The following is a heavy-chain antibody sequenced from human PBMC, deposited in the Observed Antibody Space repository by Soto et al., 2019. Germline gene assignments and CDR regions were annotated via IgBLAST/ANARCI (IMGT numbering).Heavy chain of an antibody. J-gene: IGHJ4*02. V-gene: IGHV3-21*06. CDR3: ARESEDLTSNFDY. CDR2: ISSTTNYI. CDR1: GFTFTRYS. Sequence: GESLKISCAASGFTFTRYSMNWVRQAPGKGLEWVSSISSTTNYIYYGDSMKGRFTISRDNGKNSLYLEMHSLRAEDTAVYYCARESEDLTSNFDYWGQGTLGTVSS.